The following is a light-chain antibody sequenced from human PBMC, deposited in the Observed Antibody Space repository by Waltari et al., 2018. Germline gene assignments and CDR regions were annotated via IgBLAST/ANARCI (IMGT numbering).Light chain of an antibody. CDR1: KLGDKY. V-gene: IGLV3-1*01. CDR2: QDT. CDR3: QAWDSGLVI. J-gene: IGLJ2*01. Sequence: YELTQPPSVSVSPGQTASITCSGDKLGDKYASWYPQKQGQSPVLVIYQDTNRPSGIPERFSGSNSGDTATLTVSGTQAMDEADYYCQAWDSGLVIFGGGTKLTVL.